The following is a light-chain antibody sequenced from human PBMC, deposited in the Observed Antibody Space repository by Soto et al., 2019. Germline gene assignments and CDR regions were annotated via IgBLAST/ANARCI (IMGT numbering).Light chain of an antibody. CDR2: EVV. CDR3: KSYAGSNTYV. V-gene: IGLV2-8*01. Sequence: QSALTQPPSASGSPGQSVTISCTGTQNDIGVYDFVSWYQHHPGKAPRLIIYEVVQRPSGVPDRFSGSKSGNTASLTVSGLQAADEADYFCKSYAGSNTYVFGSGTTLTVL. J-gene: IGLJ1*01. CDR1: QNDIGVYDF.